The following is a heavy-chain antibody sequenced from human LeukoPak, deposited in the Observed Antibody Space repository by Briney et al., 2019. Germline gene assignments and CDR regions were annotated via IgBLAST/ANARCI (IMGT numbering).Heavy chain of an antibody. V-gene: IGHV1-46*01. CDR3: ARCTIFGVVYYYYYGMDV. D-gene: IGHD3-3*01. CDR1: GYSFTTYY. CDR2: IIPSDGST. Sequence: ASVKVSCKASGYSFTTYYIHWVRQAPGQGPEWMGVIIPSDGSTIYAQKIQGRVTITADESTSTAYMELSSLRSEDTAVYYCARCTIFGVVYYYYYGMDVWGQGTTVTVSS. J-gene: IGHJ6*02.